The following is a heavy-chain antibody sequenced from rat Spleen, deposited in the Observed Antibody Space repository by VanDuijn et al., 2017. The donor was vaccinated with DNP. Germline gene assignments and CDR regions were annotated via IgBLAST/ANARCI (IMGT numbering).Heavy chain of an antibody. J-gene: IGHJ2*01. CDR1: GFTFSDYN. CDR3: TRGGTYYFDY. V-gene: IGHV5-7*01. Sequence: EVQLVESGGGLVQPGRSLKLSCAASGFTFSDYNMAWVRQAPKKGLEWVATISYDGSTTYYQDSVKGRFTISRDNAKSTLYLQMDSLRSEDTATYYCTRGGTYYFDYWGQGVLVTVSS. D-gene: IGHD4-3*01. CDR2: ISYDGSTT.